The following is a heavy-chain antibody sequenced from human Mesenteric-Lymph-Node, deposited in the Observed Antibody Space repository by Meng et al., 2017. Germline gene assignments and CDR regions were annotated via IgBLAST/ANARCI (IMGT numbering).Heavy chain of an antibody. CDR3: GRQGSWAFDI. CDR2: IRGDGSVI. D-gene: IGHD6-6*01. V-gene: IGHV3-7*01. CDR1: GFTFSHYE. J-gene: IGHJ3*02. Sequence: GESLKISCAASGFTFSHYEMSWVRQTPEKGLEWMANIRGDGSVIQYVDSLMGRFIISRDNAKNSLYLQLNSLRADDTAVYYCGRQGSWAFDIWGQGTMVTVSS.